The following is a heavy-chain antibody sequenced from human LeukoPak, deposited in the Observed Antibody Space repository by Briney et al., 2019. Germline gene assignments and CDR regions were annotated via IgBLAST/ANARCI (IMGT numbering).Heavy chain of an antibody. CDR3: AREERLTGYNWFDP. CDR1: GFDFSIYG. V-gene: IGHV3-30*03. Sequence: PGGSLRLSCAASGFDFSIYGIHWVRQAPGKRLEWVALISRDGTNKFYADSVKGRFAISRDNSQDTLYLQMNSLRAEDTAVYYCAREERLTGYNWFDPWGQGTLVTVSS. D-gene: IGHD4/OR15-4a*01. CDR2: ISRDGTNK. J-gene: IGHJ5*02.